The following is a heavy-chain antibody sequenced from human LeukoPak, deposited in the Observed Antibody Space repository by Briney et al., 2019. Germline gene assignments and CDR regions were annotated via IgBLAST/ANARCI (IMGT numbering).Heavy chain of an antibody. D-gene: IGHD3-22*01. CDR3: AKDWSYDSSGYYDY. CDR1: GFTFDDYA. CDR2: ISWNSGSI. Sequence: PGRSLTPSWAASGFTFDDYAMHWVRQAPGKGLEWVSGISWNSGSIGYADSVKGRFTISRDNAKNSLYLQMNSLRAEDMALYYCAKDWSYDSSGYYDYWGQGTLVTVSS. V-gene: IGHV3-9*03. J-gene: IGHJ4*02.